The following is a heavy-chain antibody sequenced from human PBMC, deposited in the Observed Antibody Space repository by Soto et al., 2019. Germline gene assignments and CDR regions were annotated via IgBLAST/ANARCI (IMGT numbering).Heavy chain of an antibody. Sequence: PGESLKISCKGSGYSFTSYWIGWVRQMPWKGLEWMGIIYPGDSDTRYSPSFQGQVTISADKSISTAYLQWSSLKASDTAMYYCAIVYTALVNSYSYGVNIWAEGTPAPVSS. CDR1: GYSFTSYW. CDR3: AIVYTALVNSYSYGVNI. J-gene: IGHJ6*01. D-gene: IGHD5-18*01. V-gene: IGHV5-51*01. CDR2: IYPGDSDT.